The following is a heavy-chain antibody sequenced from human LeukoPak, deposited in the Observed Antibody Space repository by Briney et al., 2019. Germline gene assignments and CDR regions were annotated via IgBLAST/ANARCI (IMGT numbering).Heavy chain of an antibody. CDR2: ITAYNGNT. CDR3: ARLGYYDSSGYLELDY. Sequence: ASVKVSCKASGYTFTSYGISWVRQAPGQGLEWMGWITAYNGNTNYAQKLQGRVTMTTDTSTSTAYMELRSLRSGDTAVYYCARLGYYDSSGYLELDYWGQGTLVTVSS. V-gene: IGHV1-18*01. CDR1: GYTFTSYG. D-gene: IGHD3-22*01. J-gene: IGHJ4*02.